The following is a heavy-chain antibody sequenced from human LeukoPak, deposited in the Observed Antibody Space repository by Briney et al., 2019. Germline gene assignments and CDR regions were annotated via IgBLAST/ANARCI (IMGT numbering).Heavy chain of an antibody. V-gene: IGHV4-4*02. CDR1: GGSISSSNW. CDR2: IYYSGST. Sequence: PSGTLSLTCAVSGGSISSSNWWSWVRQPPGKGLEWIGSIYYSGSTYYNPSLKSRVTISVDTSKNQFSLKLSSVTAADTAVYYCAYSSSWYRAFDIWGQGTMVTVSS. J-gene: IGHJ3*02. D-gene: IGHD6-13*01. CDR3: AYSSSWYRAFDI.